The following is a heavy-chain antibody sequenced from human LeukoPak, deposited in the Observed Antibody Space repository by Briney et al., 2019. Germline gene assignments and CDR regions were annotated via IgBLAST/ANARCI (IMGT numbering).Heavy chain of an antibody. CDR1: GYTFTSYA. Sequence: ASVKVSCKASGYTFTSYAMHWVRQAPGQRLEWMGWINAGNGNTKYSQKFQGRVTITRDTSASTAYMELSSLRSDDTAVYYCASLVSGYYDSSGYYTYFDYWGQGTLVTVSS. D-gene: IGHD3-22*01. V-gene: IGHV1-3*01. CDR2: INAGNGNT. J-gene: IGHJ4*02. CDR3: ASLVSGYYDSSGYYTYFDY.